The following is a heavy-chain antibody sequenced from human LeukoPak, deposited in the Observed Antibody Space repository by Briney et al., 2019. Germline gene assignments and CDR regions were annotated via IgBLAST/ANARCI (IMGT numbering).Heavy chain of an antibody. J-gene: IGHJ4*02. D-gene: IGHD2-21*01. Sequence: GGSLRLSCAASGFTFSSYWMHWVRQAPGKGLVWVSRIDTDGSSTSYADSVKGRFTISRDNAKSTLYLQMNSLRAEDTAVYYCARAAAYCAGDCYLFDYWGQGTPVTVSS. CDR3: ARAAAYCAGDCYLFDY. CDR2: IDTDGSST. V-gene: IGHV3-74*01. CDR1: GFTFSSYW.